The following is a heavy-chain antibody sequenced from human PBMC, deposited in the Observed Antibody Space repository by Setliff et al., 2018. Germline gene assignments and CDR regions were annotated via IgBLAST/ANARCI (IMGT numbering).Heavy chain of an antibody. CDR1: GYTFSDHY. J-gene: IGHJ5*02. D-gene: IGHD6-19*01. CDR2: INPKSGGT. CDR3: ARDGLGWLKWFDP. V-gene: IGHV1-2*02. Sequence: EASVKVSCKASGYTFSDHYIHWVRQVPGQGLEWMGWINPKSGGTKYAEKFQGRVTMTRDTSTNTAYMELSGLRSDDTAVYYCARDGLGWLKWFDPWGQGTLVTVSS.